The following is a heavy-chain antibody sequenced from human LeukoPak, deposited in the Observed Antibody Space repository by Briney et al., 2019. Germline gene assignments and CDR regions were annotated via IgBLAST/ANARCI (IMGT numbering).Heavy chain of an antibody. Sequence: GGSLRLXCAASGFRSNRFSMSWVRQTPGKGLEWVANIKQDGSQKGYADSVKGRFAISRDNANNFLDLQMNSLRAEDTGVYYCASVDFDNNAHYHYYLPNWGQGTRVTVSS. J-gene: IGHJ4*02. CDR2: IKQDGSQK. V-gene: IGHV3-7*01. D-gene: IGHD2/OR15-2a*01. CDR1: GFRSNRFS. CDR3: ASVDFDNNAHYHYYLPN.